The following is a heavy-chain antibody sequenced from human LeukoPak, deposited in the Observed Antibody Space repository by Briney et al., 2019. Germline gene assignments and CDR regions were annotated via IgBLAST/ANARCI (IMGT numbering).Heavy chain of an antibody. CDR3: ARDGLYSNGYSYFDY. CDR1: GGSFSDYH. V-gene: IGHV4-4*07. Sequence: SETLSLTCTVSGGSFSDYHWSWTRQPAGKRLEWIGRVYASGYSNYNPSLRSRVTMSLDTSKKQLSLRLSSVTAADTAVYYCARDGLYSNGYSYFDYWGQGTLVTVSP. D-gene: IGHD3-22*01. J-gene: IGHJ4*02. CDR2: VYASGYS.